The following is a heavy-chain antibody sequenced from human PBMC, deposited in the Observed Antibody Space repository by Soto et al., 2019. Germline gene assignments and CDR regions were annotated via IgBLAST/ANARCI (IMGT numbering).Heavy chain of an antibody. Sequence: QVQLVQSGAEVKKPGSSVKVSCKASGGTFSSYAISWVRHAPGQGLEWMGGIIPIFGTANYAQKFQGRVTITADESTSTAYMELSSLRSEDTAVYYCARHIVVVVAATTYYGMDVWGQGTTVTVSS. D-gene: IGHD2-15*01. J-gene: IGHJ6*02. CDR3: ARHIVVVVAATTYYGMDV. V-gene: IGHV1-69*12. CDR1: GGTFSSYA. CDR2: IIPIFGTA.